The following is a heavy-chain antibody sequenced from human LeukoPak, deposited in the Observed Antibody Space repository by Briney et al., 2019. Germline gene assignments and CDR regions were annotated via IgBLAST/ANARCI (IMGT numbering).Heavy chain of an antibody. CDR1: GGSISSYY. V-gene: IGHV4-59*01. Sequence: PSETLSLTCTVSGGSISSYYWSWIRQPPGKGLEWIWYIYYSGSTNYNASLTNRVTISVDTSKNQFSLKLSSVTAADTAVYYCAREVGYCSGGSCYSYLDYWGQGTLVTVSS. J-gene: IGHJ4*02. D-gene: IGHD2-15*01. CDR3: AREVGYCSGGSCYSYLDY. CDR2: IYYSGST.